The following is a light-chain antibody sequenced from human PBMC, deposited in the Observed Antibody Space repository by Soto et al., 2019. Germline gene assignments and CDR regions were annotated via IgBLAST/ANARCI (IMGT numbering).Light chain of an antibody. CDR2: KAS. V-gene: IGKV1-5*03. CDR3: QQYNSYPRT. Sequence: DIQMTQSPSTLSASVGDRVTITCRASQDINKWLAWYQQKPGKAPKLLIYKASNLETGVPSRFSGSGSGTEYTLTISSLQPDDLAIYYCQQYNSYPRTFGQGTKVDIK. J-gene: IGKJ1*01. CDR1: QDINKW.